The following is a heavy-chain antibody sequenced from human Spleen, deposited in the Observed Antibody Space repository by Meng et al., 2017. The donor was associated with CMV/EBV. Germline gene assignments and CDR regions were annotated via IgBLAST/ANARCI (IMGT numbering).Heavy chain of an antibody. V-gene: IGHV3-30*02. CDR1: GFTFTDYD. D-gene: IGHD3-22*01. Sequence: GESLKISCVASGFTFTDYDMHWVRQAPGKGLEWVAFIRYDGSNKYYADSVKGRFTISRDNSKNTLYLQMNSLRAEDTAVYYCAASSGYQLSSFDYWGQGTLVTVSS. CDR2: IRYDGSNK. J-gene: IGHJ4*02. CDR3: AASSGYQLSSFDY.